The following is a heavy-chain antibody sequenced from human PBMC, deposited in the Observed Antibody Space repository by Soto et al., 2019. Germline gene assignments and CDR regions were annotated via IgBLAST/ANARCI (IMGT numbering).Heavy chain of an antibody. CDR1: GYTFTSYY. V-gene: IGHV1-46*01. Sequence: ASVKVSCKASGYTFTSYYMHWVRQAPGQGLEWMGIINPSGGSTSYAQKFQGRVTMTRDTSTSTVYMELSSLRSEDTAVYYCARDLLYCGGDCYAFDIWGQGTMVTVSS. D-gene: IGHD2-21*01. CDR2: INPSGGST. J-gene: IGHJ3*02. CDR3: ARDLLYCGGDCYAFDI.